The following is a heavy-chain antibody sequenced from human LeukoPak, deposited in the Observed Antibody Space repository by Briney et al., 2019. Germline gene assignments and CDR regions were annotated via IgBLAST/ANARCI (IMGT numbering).Heavy chain of an antibody. J-gene: IGHJ5*02. CDR1: GFTFSSYE. D-gene: IGHD3-10*01. V-gene: IGHV3-48*03. CDR3: ARTPRFDSGSYFRWFDP. Sequence: TGGSLRLSCAASGFTFSSYEMNWVRQAPGKGLEWVSYISSSGSTIYYADSVGGRFTISRDNAKNSLYLQMNSLRAEDTAVYYCARTPRFDSGSYFRWFDPWGQGTLVTVSS. CDR2: ISSSGSTI.